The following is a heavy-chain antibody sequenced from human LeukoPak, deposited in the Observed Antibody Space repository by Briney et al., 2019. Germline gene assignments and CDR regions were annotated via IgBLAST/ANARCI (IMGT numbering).Heavy chain of an antibody. V-gene: IGHV3-66*01. D-gene: IGHD2-2*01. Sequence: GGSLRLSCAASGFTFDDYAMHWVRQAPGKGLEWVSVMYSGGSTFYGDSVKGRFTISRDTSMNTLYLQMNSLRVDDTAVYYCAREQVVVGRGYYGMDVWGQGTTVTVSS. CDR1: GFTFDDYA. J-gene: IGHJ6*02. CDR3: AREQVVVGRGYYGMDV. CDR2: MYSGGST.